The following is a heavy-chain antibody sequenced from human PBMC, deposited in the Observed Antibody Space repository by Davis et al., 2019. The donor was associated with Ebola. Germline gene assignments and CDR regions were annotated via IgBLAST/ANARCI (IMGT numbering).Heavy chain of an antibody. V-gene: IGHV1-58*02. CDR3: AAVGSGGRYYYYGMDV. CDR1: GFTFTSSA. J-gene: IGHJ6*02. Sequence: SVKVSCKASGFTFTSSAMQWVRQARGQRLEWIGWIVVGSGNTNYAQKFQERVTITRDMSTSTAYMELSSLRSEDTAVYYCAAVGSGGRYYYYGMDVWGQGTTVTVPS. D-gene: IGHD3-3*01. CDR2: IVVGSGNT.